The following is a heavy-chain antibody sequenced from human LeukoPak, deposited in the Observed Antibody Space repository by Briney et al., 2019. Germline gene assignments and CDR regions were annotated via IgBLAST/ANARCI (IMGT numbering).Heavy chain of an antibody. J-gene: IGHJ4*02. CDR2: IYTSGST. CDR1: GGSISSYY. Sequence: ETLSLTCTVSGGSISSYYWSWIRQPPGKGLGWIGYIYTSGSTNYNPSLKSRVTISVDTSKNQFSLKLSSVTAADTAVYYCARGLFSSGWYYYWGQGTLVTVSS. CDR3: ARGLFSSGWYYY. D-gene: IGHD6-19*01. V-gene: IGHV4-4*09.